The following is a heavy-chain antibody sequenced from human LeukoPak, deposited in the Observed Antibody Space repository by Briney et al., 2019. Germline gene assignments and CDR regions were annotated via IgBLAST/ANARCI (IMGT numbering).Heavy chain of an antibody. CDR2: ISYSGTT. V-gene: IGHV4-39*01. CDR1: GVSISSGSNY. Sequence: SETLSLTCRVSGVSISSGSNYWGWIRQSPGKGLEWIGSISYSGTTYYNPSLKSRVTISVDTSKNQFSLKLNSVTAADTAVFYCAANSADYNTLGSSYKVWGQGTLVTVSS. J-gene: IGHJ4*02. D-gene: IGHD3-10*01. CDR3: AANSADYNTLGSSYKV.